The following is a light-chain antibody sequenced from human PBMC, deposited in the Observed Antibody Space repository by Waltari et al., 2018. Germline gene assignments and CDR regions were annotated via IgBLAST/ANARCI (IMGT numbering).Light chain of an antibody. Sequence: EIVMTQSPATLSVSPGERATLSCRASQSVSSNLAWYQQKPGQAPRLLIYGASTMATGIPARFSGSGSGTEFTLTISSLQSEDFAVYYCQQYNNWPPQDLTFGGGTKVEIK. CDR1: QSVSSN. J-gene: IGKJ4*01. CDR2: GAS. V-gene: IGKV3-15*01. CDR3: QQYNNWPPQDLT.